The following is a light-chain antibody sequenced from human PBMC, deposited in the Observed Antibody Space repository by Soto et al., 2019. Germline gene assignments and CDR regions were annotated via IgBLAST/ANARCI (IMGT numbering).Light chain of an antibody. CDR3: QQYKKWPRT. V-gene: IGKV3-15*01. Sequence: MAPSQSPATQSGSPGHRATHSCRASQSVSRNFAWYQQNPGQAPRLLIYDASTGATGIPARFSGSGSGTEFTLTISSLRSEDLAVYYCQQYKKWPRTVGHGTKVAIK. CDR1: QSVSRN. CDR2: DAS. J-gene: IGKJ1*01.